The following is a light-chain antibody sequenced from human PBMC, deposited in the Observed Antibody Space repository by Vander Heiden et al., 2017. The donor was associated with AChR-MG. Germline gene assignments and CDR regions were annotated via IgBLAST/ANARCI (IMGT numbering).Light chain of an antibody. CDR3: QQSYITPRT. V-gene: IGKV1-39*01. Sequence: DIQMTQSPSSLSASVGDRVTIACRASQSISSDLNWYQQKPGKAPELLIYAASSLQSVVPSRFSGSGSGTDFTLTISRLQPEDFATYYCQQSYITPRTFGPGTKVDIK. CDR2: AAS. CDR1: QSISSD. J-gene: IGKJ3*01.